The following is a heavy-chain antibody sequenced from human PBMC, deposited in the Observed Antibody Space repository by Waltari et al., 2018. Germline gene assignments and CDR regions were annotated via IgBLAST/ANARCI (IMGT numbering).Heavy chain of an antibody. J-gene: IGHJ3*02. CDR2: IKQDGSEK. V-gene: IGHV3-7*01. Sequence: EVQLVESGGGLVQPGGSLRLSCAASGFTFSSYWMSWVRQAPGKGLEWVANIKQDGSEKYYVDSVKGRFTISRDNAKNPLYLQMNSLRAEDTAVYYCARDGVVGAFDIWGQGTMVTVSS. CDR1: GFTFSSYW. D-gene: IGHD1-26*01. CDR3: ARDGVVGAFDI.